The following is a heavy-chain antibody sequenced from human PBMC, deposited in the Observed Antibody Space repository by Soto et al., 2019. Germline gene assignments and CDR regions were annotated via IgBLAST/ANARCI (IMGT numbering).Heavy chain of an antibody. CDR1: GFTVSSNY. D-gene: IGHD1-1*01. CDR3: ARNWSRFDP. CDR2: IYSGGST. J-gene: IGHJ5*02. V-gene: IGHV3-66*01. Sequence: EVQLVKSGGGLVQPGGSLRLSCAASGFTVSSNYMTWVRQAPGKGLEWVSVIYSGGSTYYADSVKGRFIISRDNSKNMVYLQMNSLRAEDTALYYCARNWSRFDPWGQGTLVTVSS.